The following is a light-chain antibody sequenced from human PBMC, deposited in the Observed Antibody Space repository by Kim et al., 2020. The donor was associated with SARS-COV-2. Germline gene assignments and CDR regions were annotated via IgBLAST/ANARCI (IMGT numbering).Light chain of an antibody. V-gene: IGKV3-20*01. CDR3: QQYGNSPRT. Sequence: PGERATVPWRARQSVTSNYMAWYQQKPGQAPRLLIYAASSRATDIPDRFSGRGSGTDFNLTISRLEPEDLAVYYCQQYGNSPRTFGGGTKVDIK. J-gene: IGKJ4*01. CDR2: AAS. CDR1: QSVTSNY.